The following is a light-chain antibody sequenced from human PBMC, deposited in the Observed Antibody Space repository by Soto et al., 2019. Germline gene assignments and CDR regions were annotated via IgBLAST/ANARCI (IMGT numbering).Light chain of an antibody. CDR1: KLGTKY. Sequence: SYELTQPPSVSVSPGQTASITCSGDKLGTKYACWYQQKPGQSPVLVIYQDTKRPSGIPERFAGSNSGNTATLTISGTQAMDEADYYCQAWDRSTVVFGGGTNVTVL. J-gene: IGLJ2*01. CDR3: QAWDRSTVV. V-gene: IGLV3-1*01. CDR2: QDT.